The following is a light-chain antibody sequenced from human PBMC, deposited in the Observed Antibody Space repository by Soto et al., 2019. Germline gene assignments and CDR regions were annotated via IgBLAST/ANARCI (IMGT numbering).Light chain of an antibody. CDR3: CSYAGGYTHV. V-gene: IGLV2-11*01. J-gene: IGLJ1*01. Sequence: QSVLAQPRSVSGSPGQSVTISCTGTRSDIGGYNFVSWYQQHPGQAPKLIIYDVIKRPSGVPDRFSGSKSGNTASPTIYGLQAEDEADYYCCSYAGGYTHVFGTGTKVTVL. CDR1: RSDIGGYNF. CDR2: DVI.